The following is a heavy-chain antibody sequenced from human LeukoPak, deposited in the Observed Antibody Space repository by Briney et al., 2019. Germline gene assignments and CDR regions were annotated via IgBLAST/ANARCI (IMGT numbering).Heavy chain of an antibody. D-gene: IGHD2-2*01. Sequence: GASVTVSCTASGYTFTSYGISWVRQAPGQGREGGGWISAYNGNTNYAQTLQGSVTITTDTTTSTAYMVVRSLRSDDGAVYYCARTGYCSRTSCTTVAFHIWGQGTMVTVSS. CDR3: ARTGYCSRTSCTTVAFHI. J-gene: IGHJ3*02. CDR2: ISAYNGNT. V-gene: IGHV1-18*01. CDR1: GYTFTSYG.